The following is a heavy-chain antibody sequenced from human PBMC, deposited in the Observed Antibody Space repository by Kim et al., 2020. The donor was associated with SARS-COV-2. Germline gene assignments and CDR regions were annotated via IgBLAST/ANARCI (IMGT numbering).Heavy chain of an antibody. J-gene: IGHJ2*01. V-gene: IGHV5-10-1*01. Sequence: GESLKISCKGSGYSFTSYWISWGRQMPGKGLEWMGRIDPSDSYTNYSPPFQGHVNISADKSLSTAYLQWSSLKASGTAMYYCARLYCSSTRCYAWYFDLLGRGALVTVSS. D-gene: IGHD2-2*01. CDR2: IDPSDSYT. CDR1: GYSFTSYW. CDR3: ARLYCSSTRCYAWYFDL.